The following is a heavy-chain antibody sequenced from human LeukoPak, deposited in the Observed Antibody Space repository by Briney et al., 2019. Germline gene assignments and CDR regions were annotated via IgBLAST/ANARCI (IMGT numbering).Heavy chain of an antibody. J-gene: IGHJ3*02. CDR1: GGTLRNYA. Sequence: GASVKVSCKASGGTLRNYAINWVRQAPGQRLEWMGGIIPMLGTANYAQKFQGRVTITADKSTGTVYMELRSLTSEDTAVYYCARGELLWFGELYRIDAFDIWGQGTMVIVSS. D-gene: IGHD3-10*01. CDR2: IIPMLGTA. V-gene: IGHV1-69*06. CDR3: ARGELLWFGELYRIDAFDI.